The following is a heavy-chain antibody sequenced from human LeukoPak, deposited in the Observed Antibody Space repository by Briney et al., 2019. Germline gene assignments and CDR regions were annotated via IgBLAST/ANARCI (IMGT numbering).Heavy chain of an antibody. Sequence: SVKVSCKASGGTFSSYAISWVRQAPGQGLEWMGRIIPILGIANYAQKFQGRVTITADKSTSTAYMELSSLRSEDTAVYYCARFPLYDSSGYPLDYWGQGTLVTVSS. CDR3: ARFPLYDSSGYPLDY. V-gene: IGHV1-69*04. D-gene: IGHD3-22*01. CDR2: IIPILGIA. J-gene: IGHJ4*02. CDR1: GGTFSSYA.